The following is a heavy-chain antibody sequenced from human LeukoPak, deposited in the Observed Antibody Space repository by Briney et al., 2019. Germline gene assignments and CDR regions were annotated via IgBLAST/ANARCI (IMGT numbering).Heavy chain of an antibody. D-gene: IGHD3-22*01. V-gene: IGHV1-69*02. J-gene: IGHJ5*02. Sequence: SVKVSCKASGGTFSSYTISWVRQAPGQGLEWMGRIIPILGIANYAQKCQGRVTITADKSTSTAYMELSSLRSEDTAVYYCASLAQNYYDSSGYYYNWFDPWGQGTLVTVSS. CDR3: ASLAQNYYDSSGYYYNWFDP. CDR2: IIPILGIA. CDR1: GGTFSSYT.